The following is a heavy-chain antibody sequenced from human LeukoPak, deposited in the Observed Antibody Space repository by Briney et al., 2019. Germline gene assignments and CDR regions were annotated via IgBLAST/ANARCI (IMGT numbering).Heavy chain of an antibody. D-gene: IGHD6-13*01. J-gene: IGHJ4*02. CDR3: ARKAGEASSSWYRSGNTYYFDY. CDR1: GFTFSSYW. CDR2: IKQDGSEK. V-gene: IGHV3-7*01. Sequence: TGGSLRLSCAASGFTFSSYWMSWVRQAPGKGLEWVANIKQDGSEKYYVDSVKGRFTISRDNAKNSLYLQMNSLRAEDTAVYYCARKAGEASSSWYRSGNTYYFDYWGQGTLVTVSS.